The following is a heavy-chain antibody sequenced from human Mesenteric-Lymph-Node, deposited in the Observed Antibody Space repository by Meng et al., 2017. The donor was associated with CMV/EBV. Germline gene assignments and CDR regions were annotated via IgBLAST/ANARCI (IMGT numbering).Heavy chain of an antibody. CDR3: ARTNRGGMDV. CDR2: ISGSGGST. J-gene: IGHJ6*02. V-gene: IGHV3-23*01. CDR1: GFSFASYA. Sequence: GESLKISCAASGFSFASYAMSWVRQAPGKGLEWVSGISGSGGSTYYADSVKGRFTISRDNAENSLYLLMNSLRAEDTAVYYCARTNRGGMDVWGQGTTVTVSS. D-gene: IGHD2-8*01.